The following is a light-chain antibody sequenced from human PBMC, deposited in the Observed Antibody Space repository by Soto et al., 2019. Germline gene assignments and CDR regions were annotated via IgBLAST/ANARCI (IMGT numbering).Light chain of an antibody. CDR3: SSYTSSSTDV. V-gene: IGLV2-14*01. CDR1: NSDVGFSNY. CDR2: DVS. Sequence: QSVLNPPASGSGAPGQSITISRTGNNSDVGFSNYVFRYQQHPGKAPKLIISDVSNRPSGVSNRFSGSKSGNTASLTISGLQAEDEADYYCSSYTSSSTDVFGTGTKVTVL. J-gene: IGLJ1*01.